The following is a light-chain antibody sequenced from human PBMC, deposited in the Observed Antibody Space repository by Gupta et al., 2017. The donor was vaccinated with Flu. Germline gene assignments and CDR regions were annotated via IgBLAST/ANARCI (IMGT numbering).Light chain of an antibody. J-gene: IGKJ1*01. CDR3: PQSYSTPWT. CDR2: AAS. CDR1: QSISSY. Sequence: DIQMSQSPSSLSASVGYRVTITCRASQSISSYLNWYQQKPGKAPKLLIYAASSLQSGVPSRFSGSGSGTDFTLPIPTLQYDEFATYYSPQSYSTPWTFGQGTKVEIK. V-gene: IGKV1-39*01.